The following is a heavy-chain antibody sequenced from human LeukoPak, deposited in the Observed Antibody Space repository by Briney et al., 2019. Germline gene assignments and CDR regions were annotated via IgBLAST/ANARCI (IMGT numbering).Heavy chain of an antibody. CDR1: GFTVSSNY. V-gene: IGHV3-53*01. Sequence: GGSLRLSCAASGFTVSSNYMSWVRQAPGKGLESVSVIYSGGGTYYADSVKGRFTISRDNSKNTLYLQMNSLRAEDTAVYYCARDLYGASGYFQHWGQGTLVTVSS. CDR3: ARDLYGASGYFQH. D-gene: IGHD4-17*01. J-gene: IGHJ1*01. CDR2: IYSGGGT.